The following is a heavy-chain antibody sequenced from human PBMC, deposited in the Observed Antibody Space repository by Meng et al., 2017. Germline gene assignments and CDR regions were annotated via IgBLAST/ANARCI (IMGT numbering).Heavy chain of an antibody. V-gene: IGHV3-48*03. Sequence: GGSLRLSCAASGFTFSSYEMNWVRQAPGKGLEWVSYISSSGSTIYYADSVKGRFTISRDNAKNSLYLQMNSLRAEDTAVYYCARDLAGGGAFDIWGQGTMVTV. CDR1: GFTFSSYE. CDR2: ISSSGSTI. CDR3: ARDLAGGGAFDI. D-gene: IGHD3-10*01. J-gene: IGHJ3*02.